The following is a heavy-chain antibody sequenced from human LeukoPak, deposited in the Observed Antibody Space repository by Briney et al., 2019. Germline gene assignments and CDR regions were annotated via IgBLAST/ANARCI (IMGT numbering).Heavy chain of an antibody. Sequence: SETLSLTCTVSGGSISSYYWSWIRQPAGKGLEGIGRIYTSGSTNYTNYNPSLKSRVTMSVDTSKNQFSLKLSSVTAADTAVYYCARTYSSSWYPLDYWGQGTLVTVSS. CDR2: IYTSGSTNYT. D-gene: IGHD6-13*01. CDR3: ARTYSSSWYPLDY. J-gene: IGHJ4*02. V-gene: IGHV4-4*07. CDR1: GGSISSYY.